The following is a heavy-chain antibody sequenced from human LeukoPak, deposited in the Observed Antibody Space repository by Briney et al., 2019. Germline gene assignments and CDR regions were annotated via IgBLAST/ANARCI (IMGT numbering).Heavy chain of an antibody. CDR3: AREWLGSGLDY. D-gene: IGHD1-26*01. J-gene: IGHJ4*02. CDR1: GFTFSSYW. Sequence: GGSLRLSCAGSGFTFSSYWMHWIRQAPGKGLVWVSRIRSDGISTSYADSVKGRFTISRDNAKNTLYLQMNSLRVEDTAVYYCAREWLGSGLDYWGQGTLVTVSS. V-gene: IGHV3-74*01. CDR2: IRSDGIST.